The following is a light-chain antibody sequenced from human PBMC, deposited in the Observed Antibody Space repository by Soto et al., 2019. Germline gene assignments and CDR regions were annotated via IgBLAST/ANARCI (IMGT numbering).Light chain of an antibody. J-gene: IGKJ2*01. Sequence: DIQMTQSPSSLSASVGDRVTITCRASQSISSYLNWYQQKPGKAPQLLIYAASSLQSGVPSRFSGSGSGTDFTLTISSLQPEDFATYYCQHSYSTSQMYTFGQGTKLEIK. CDR2: AAS. CDR1: QSISSY. V-gene: IGKV1-39*01. CDR3: QHSYSTSQMYT.